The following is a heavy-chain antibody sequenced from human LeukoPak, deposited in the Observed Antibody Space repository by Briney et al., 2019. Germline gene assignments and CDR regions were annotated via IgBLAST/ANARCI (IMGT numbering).Heavy chain of an antibody. CDR3: ARGPLGTVTTFSWFDP. V-gene: IGHV3-30*02. Sequence: PGGSLRLSCGASGFTFSNYGMLWVRQAPGKGLDWVAFIRYDGNNKLYADSVKGRFTISRDNSKNTLYLHINSLRAEDTAVYYCARGPLGTVTTFSWFDPWGQGTLVTVSS. CDR1: GFTFSNYG. J-gene: IGHJ5*02. CDR2: IRYDGNNK. D-gene: IGHD4-17*01.